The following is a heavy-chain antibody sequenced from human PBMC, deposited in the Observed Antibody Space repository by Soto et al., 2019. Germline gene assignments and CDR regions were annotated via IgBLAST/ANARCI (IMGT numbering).Heavy chain of an antibody. CDR1: GGTFNSYG. Sequence: QVQLVQSGAEVKKPGSSVKVSCKASGGTFNSYGFTWVRQAPGQGLEWMGGVIPMFGTANYAQKFQGRVTITADKATSTSYMEVKSLRSEDTAVYYCARGDDILARRGDYFDYWGQGTQVTVSS. V-gene: IGHV1-69*06. D-gene: IGHD6-6*01. CDR2: VIPMFGTA. CDR3: ARGDDILARRGDYFDY. J-gene: IGHJ4*02.